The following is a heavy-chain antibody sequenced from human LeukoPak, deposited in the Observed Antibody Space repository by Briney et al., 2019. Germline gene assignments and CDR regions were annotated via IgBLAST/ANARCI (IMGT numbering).Heavy chain of an antibody. CDR2: ISSNNNYI. D-gene: IGHD3-10*01. J-gene: IGHJ4*02. V-gene: IGHV3-21*01. CDR1: GFTFSGYS. CDR3: ARVPGDY. Sequence: PGGSLRLSCAASGFTFSGYSMNWVRQAPGKGLEWVSSISSNNNYIYYADSVKGRFTISRDNAKNSLFLQMNSLRAEDTAVYYCARVPGDYWGQGTLVTVSS.